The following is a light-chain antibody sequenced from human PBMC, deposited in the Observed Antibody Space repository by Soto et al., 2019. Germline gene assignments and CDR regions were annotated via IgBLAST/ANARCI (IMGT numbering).Light chain of an antibody. V-gene: IGLV2-14*01. CDR1: SSDVGGYNS. J-gene: IGLJ1*01. CDR2: DVT. Sequence: QSALTQPASVSGSPGQSITISCTGTSSDVGGYNSVSWYQQHPGKAPKLILYDVTDRPSGVSYRFSGSKSGNTASLTISGLQAADEADSFCSSFTSSITNVFGSGTKVTVL. CDR3: SSFTSSITNV.